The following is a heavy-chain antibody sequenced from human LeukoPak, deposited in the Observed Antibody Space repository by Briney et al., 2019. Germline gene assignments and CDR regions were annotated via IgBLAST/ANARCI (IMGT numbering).Heavy chain of an antibody. J-gene: IGHJ6*03. CDR3: ARVIESPTYYYDSSGQAIYYYYYMDV. V-gene: IGHV3-21*01. CDR2: ITSSSSYI. Sequence: GGSLRLSCAASGFSFSSYNMNWVRQAPGEGPEWVSSITSSSSYIYYADSVKGRFTISRDNSKNTLYLQMNSLRAEDTAVYYCARVIESPTYYYDSSGQAIYYYYYMDVWGKGTTVTVSS. CDR1: GFSFSSYN. D-gene: IGHD3-22*01.